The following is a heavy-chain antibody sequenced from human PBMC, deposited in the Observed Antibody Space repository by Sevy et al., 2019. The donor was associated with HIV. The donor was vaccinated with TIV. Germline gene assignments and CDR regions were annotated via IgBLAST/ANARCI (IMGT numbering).Heavy chain of an antibody. CDR1: GFTFSSYG. CDR3: AKRWYSRSPDFYY. V-gene: IGHV3-30*02. CDR2: IRYDGSNK. J-gene: IGHJ4*02. D-gene: IGHD6-6*01. Sequence: GGSLRLSCAASGFTFSSYGMHGVRQAPGKGLEWVAFIRYDGSNKYYADSVKGRFTISRDNSKNTLYLQMNSLRAEDTAVYYCAKRWYSRSPDFYYWGQGTLVTVSS.